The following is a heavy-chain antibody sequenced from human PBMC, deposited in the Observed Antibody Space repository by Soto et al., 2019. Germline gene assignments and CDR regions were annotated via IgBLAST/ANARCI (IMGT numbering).Heavy chain of an antibody. CDR1: GFTFSNYA. CDR2: ISYDGGTK. Sequence: QVQLVESGGGVVQPGRSLRLSCAASGFTFSNYAVHWVRQAPGKGLEWVAVISYDGGTKNYADSVKGRFTISRDNSRNTLYLQMNSLRVEDTAVYYCARKFHYDSGNYLFDLDYCGQGTLVTVSS. D-gene: IGHD3-10*01. CDR3: ARKFHYDSGNYLFDLDY. V-gene: IGHV3-30-3*01. J-gene: IGHJ4*02.